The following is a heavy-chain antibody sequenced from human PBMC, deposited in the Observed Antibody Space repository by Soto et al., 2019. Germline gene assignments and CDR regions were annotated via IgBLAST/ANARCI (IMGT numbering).Heavy chain of an antibody. J-gene: IGHJ6*02. V-gene: IGHV5-51*01. CDR2: ISPDDSDT. D-gene: IGHD6-19*01. Sequence: PGESLKISCKGSGYTFTDYWVAWVRQIPGKGLECLGIISPDDSDTRYSPSFQGQVAISGDKSINTAYLQWSSLKASDTAMYYCARQQWVGRNYFYYGMDVWGQGTTVTVSS. CDR3: ARQQWVGRNYFYYGMDV. CDR1: GYTFTDYW.